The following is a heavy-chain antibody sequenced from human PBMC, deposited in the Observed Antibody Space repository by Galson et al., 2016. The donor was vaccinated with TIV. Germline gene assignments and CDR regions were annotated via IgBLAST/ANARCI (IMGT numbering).Heavy chain of an antibody. V-gene: IGHV2-5*02. CDR2: IHWDDAE. J-gene: IGHJ4*02. D-gene: IGHD3-10*01. CDR3: AHRRAYCGDLSTVYSFDY. Sequence: PALVKPTQTLTLTCTFSGFSLSTSGVGVGWFRQPPGKTLEWLAFIHWDDAERSTPYLRTRLTITKDTSKNRVVLTLTNMDPANTATYFCAHRRAYCGDLSTVYSFDYWGQGTPVTVSS. CDR1: GFSLSTSGVG.